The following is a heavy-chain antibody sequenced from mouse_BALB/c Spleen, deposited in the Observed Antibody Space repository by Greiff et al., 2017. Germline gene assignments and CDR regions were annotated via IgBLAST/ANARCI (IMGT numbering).Heavy chain of an antibody. J-gene: IGHJ3*01. CDR2: ISSGGGST. V-gene: IGHV5-12-1*01. D-gene: IGHD1-1*02. CDR1: GFAFSSYD. CDR3: ARHSGSYGFAY. Sequence: EVNVVESGGGLVKPGGSLKLSCAASGFAFSSYDMSWVRQTPEKRLEWVAYISSGGGSTYYPDTVKGRFTISRDNAKNTLYLQMSSLKSEDTAMYHCARHSGSYGFAYWGQGTLVTVSA.